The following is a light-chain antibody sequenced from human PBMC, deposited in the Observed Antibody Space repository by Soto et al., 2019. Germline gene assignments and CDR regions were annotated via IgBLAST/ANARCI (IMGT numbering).Light chain of an antibody. J-gene: IGKJ2*01. CDR1: QSVSSN. V-gene: IGKV3-15*01. CDR3: QQYNNWPYT. Sequence: EIVMTQSPATLAVSPGERADLSWRASQSVSSNFAWYQHKPGQAPRLLIYGASSRATGTPARFSGSGSGTEFTLTISSLQSEDFAVYYCQQYNNWPYTFGLGTKLEMK. CDR2: GAS.